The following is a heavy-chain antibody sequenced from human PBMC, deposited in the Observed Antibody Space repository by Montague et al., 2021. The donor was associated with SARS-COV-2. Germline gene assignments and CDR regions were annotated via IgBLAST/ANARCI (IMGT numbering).Heavy chain of an antibody. Sequence: SLRLSCAASGFTFSSYSMSWVRQAPGKGLEWVSYISTSSSTIYYSDSVKGLFTISRDNAKNSLYLQMNSLRDEDTAVYYCARDLGLVPAMVYYYYYGMDVWGQGTTVTVSS. V-gene: IGHV3-48*02. CDR3: ARDLGLVPAMVYYYYYGMDV. CDR1: GFTFSSYS. CDR2: ISTSSSTI. D-gene: IGHD5-18*01. J-gene: IGHJ6*02.